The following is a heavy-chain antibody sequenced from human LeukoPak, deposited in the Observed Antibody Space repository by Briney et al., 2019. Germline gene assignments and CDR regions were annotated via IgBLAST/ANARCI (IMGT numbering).Heavy chain of an antibody. CDR1: GCTFSSYA. Sequence: SVKVSCKASGCTFSSYAISWVRQAPGQGLEWMGRIIPIFGIANYAQKFQGRVTITADKSTNTAYMELSSLRSEDTAVYYCARESYYYDSSGYYSTPLGYFDYWGQGTLVTVSS. V-gene: IGHV1-69*04. CDR3: ARESYYYDSSGYYSTPLGYFDY. J-gene: IGHJ4*02. D-gene: IGHD3-22*01. CDR2: IIPIFGIA.